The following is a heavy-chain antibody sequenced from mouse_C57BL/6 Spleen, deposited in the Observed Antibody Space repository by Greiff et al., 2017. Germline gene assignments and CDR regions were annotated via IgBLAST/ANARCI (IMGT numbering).Heavy chain of an antibody. Sequence: VQLQQSGAELARPGASVKMSCKASGYTFTSYTMHWVKQRPGQGLEWIGNINPSSGNTKYNQKFKDKSTLTADKSSSTSYMQLSSLTSEDSAVYYCAKYYYGSSPLYAMDYWGQGTSVTVSS. J-gene: IGHJ4*01. CDR3: AKYYYGSSPLYAMDY. CDR2: INPSSGNT. V-gene: IGHV1-4*01. D-gene: IGHD1-1*01. CDR1: GYTFTSYT.